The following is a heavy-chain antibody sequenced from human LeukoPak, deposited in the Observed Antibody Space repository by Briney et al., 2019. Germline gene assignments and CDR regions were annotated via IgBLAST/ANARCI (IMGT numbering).Heavy chain of an antibody. Sequence: GESLKISCKGSGYSLTSYWIGWVRQMPGKGLEWMGIIYPGDSDTRYSPSFQGQVTISADKSISTAYLQWSSLKASDTAMYYCARRAQYYYDSSGLYYFDYWGQGTLVTVSS. CDR1: GYSLTSYW. V-gene: IGHV5-51*01. D-gene: IGHD3-22*01. CDR3: ARRAQYYYDSSGLYYFDY. J-gene: IGHJ4*02. CDR2: IYPGDSDT.